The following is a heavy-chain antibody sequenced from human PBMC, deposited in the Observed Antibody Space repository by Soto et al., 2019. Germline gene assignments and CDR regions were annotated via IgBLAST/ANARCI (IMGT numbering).Heavy chain of an antibody. CDR3: ARDLREMATISGPQLDY. V-gene: IGHV1-46*01. Sequence: XSVKVSCKASGYTFTSYYMHWVRQAPVQGLEWMGIINPSGGSTSYAQKFQGRVTMTRDTSTSTVYMELSSLGSEDTAVYYCARDLREMATISGPQLDYWGQGTLVTVPS. CDR2: INPSGGST. CDR1: GYTFTSYY. D-gene: IGHD5-12*01. J-gene: IGHJ4*02.